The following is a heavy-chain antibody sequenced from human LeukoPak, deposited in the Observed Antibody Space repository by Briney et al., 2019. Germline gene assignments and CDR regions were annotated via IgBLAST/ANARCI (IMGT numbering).Heavy chain of an antibody. J-gene: IGHJ3*02. CDR1: GFTFSSYD. Sequence: PGGSLRLSCAASGFTFSSYDMHWVRQATGKGLEWVSAIGTVGDTYYPGSVKGRFTISRENAKNSLYLQMNSLRAGDTAVYYCARLSSGAAFDIWGQGTMVTVSS. D-gene: IGHD3-22*01. CDR3: ARLSSGAAFDI. CDR2: IGTVGDT. V-gene: IGHV3-13*01.